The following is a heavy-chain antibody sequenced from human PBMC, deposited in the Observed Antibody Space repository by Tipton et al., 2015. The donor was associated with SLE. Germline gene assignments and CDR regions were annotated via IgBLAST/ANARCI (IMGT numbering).Heavy chain of an antibody. CDR2: ISYSETT. J-gene: IGHJ5*02. CDR3: ARGGASSKWLDP. Sequence: TLSLTCTVSGGSISSHYWSWLRQPPEKGLEWIGYISYSETTNYNPSLTSRVTISVDTSKNQFSLKLTSVTAADTAVYYCARGGASSKWLDPWGQGILVTVSS. V-gene: IGHV4-59*11. D-gene: IGHD6-6*01. CDR1: GGSISSHY.